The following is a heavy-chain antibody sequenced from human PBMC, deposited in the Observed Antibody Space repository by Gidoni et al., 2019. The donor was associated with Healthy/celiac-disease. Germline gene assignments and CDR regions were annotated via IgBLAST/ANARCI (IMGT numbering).Heavy chain of an antibody. CDR1: GFTFDDYA. V-gene: IGHV3-9*01. J-gene: IGHJ5*02. D-gene: IGHD3-3*01. CDR3: AKDVHSTYYGDGWFDP. CDR2: ISWNSGSI. Sequence: EVQLVESGGGLVQPGRSLRRSCAASGFTFDDYAMHWVRQAPGKGLEWVSGISWNSGSIGYADSVKGRFTISRDNAKNSLYLQMNSLRAEDTALYYCAKDVHSTYYGDGWFDPWGQGTLVTVSS.